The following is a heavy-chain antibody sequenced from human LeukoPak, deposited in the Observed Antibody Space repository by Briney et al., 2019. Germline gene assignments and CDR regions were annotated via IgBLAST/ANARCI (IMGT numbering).Heavy chain of an antibody. V-gene: IGHV3-23*01. CDR3: ARPPDNYYYYYMDV. CDR2: ISGSGGST. CDR1: GFTFSSYA. J-gene: IGHJ6*03. Sequence: GGSLRLSCAASGFTFSSYAMSWVRQAPGKGLEWVSAISGSGGSTYYADSVKGRFTISRDNSKNTLYLQMNSLRAEDTAVYYCARPPDNYYYYYMDVWGKGTTVTVSS.